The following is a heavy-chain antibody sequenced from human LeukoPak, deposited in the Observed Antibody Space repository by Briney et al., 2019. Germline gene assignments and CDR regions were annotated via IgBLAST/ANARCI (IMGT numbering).Heavy chain of an antibody. V-gene: IGHV3-23*01. CDR1: GFTFSKYG. D-gene: IGHD1-14*01. J-gene: IGHJ4*02. Sequence: GGSLRLSCAASGFTFSKYGMNWVRQAPGKGLEWVSAINNGGGDTWHADSVKGRFTISRDNSKNTLYLQMNSLRAEDTAVYYCAKESGAREPYDSRGQGTMVTVSS. CDR3: AKESGAREPYDS. CDR2: INNGGGDT.